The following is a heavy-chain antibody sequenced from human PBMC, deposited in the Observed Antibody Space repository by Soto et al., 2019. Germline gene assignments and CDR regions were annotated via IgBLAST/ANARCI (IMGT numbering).Heavy chain of an antibody. J-gene: IGHJ4*02. CDR3: AREDETSNYFDY. CDR2: IYYTGTT. CDR1: GGSISSGGHY. D-gene: IGHD2-2*01. V-gene: IGHV4-31*03. Sequence: QVQLQESGPGLVKPSQALSLICTVSGGSISSGGHYWSWIRQHPGKGLEWIGYIYYTGTTYYNPSLRSRLTISVDSSRNQFSQRLSSVTAADTALYYCAREDETSNYFDYWGQGTLVTVSS.